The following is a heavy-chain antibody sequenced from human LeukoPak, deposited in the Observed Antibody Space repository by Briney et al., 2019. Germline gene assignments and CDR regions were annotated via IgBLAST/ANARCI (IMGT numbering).Heavy chain of an antibody. CDR1: GYTFTSYD. D-gene: IGHD1-26*01. J-gene: IGHJ5*02. CDR2: MNPNSGNT. Sequence: ASVKVSCKASGYTFTSYDINWVRQATGQGLEWMGWMNPNSGNTGYAQKFQGRVTMTRNTSISTAYMELSSLRSEDTAVYYCARLGVSGSYRFNWFDPWGQGTLVTVSS. CDR3: ARLGVSGSYRFNWFDP. V-gene: IGHV1-8*01.